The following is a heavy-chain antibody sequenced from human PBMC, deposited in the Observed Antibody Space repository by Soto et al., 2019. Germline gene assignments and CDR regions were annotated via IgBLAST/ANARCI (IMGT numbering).Heavy chain of an antibody. CDR3: ARYIGASNFNYFDP. V-gene: IGHV4-39*07. CDR1: RGSLRGCSFY. D-gene: IGHD7-27*01. CDR2: IYYSETT. Sequence: LGTPSPTRPVSRGSLRGCSFYWGWGRPSPGKGPEWIGSIYYSETTYHNPSLKSRVTMSVDTSKNQFSLKLSSVTAADTAVYYCARYIGASNFNYFDPWGQGTLVTVSS. J-gene: IGHJ5*02.